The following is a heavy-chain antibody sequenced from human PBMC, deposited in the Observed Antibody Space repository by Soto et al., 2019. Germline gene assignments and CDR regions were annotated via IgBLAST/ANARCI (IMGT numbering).Heavy chain of an antibody. D-gene: IGHD1-26*01. J-gene: IGHJ4*02. CDR3: VRAASWSLDS. CDR2: IHHDGGA. Sequence: QVQLQESGPGLVKPSGTLSLTCAVSGASVSSGNWWGWVRQPQGKGLEWIAEIHHDGGANYNPSLNRRVAVSLDRSRNQLSLALSAVTVADTALYYCVRAASWSLDSWGQGTLVTVSS. CDR1: GASVSSGNW. V-gene: IGHV4-4*02.